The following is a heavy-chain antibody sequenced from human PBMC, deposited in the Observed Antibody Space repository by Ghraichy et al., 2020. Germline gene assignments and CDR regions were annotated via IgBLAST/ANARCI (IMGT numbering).Heavy chain of an antibody. CDR2: ISGSGGST. V-gene: IGHV3-23*01. CDR1: GFTFSSYA. D-gene: IGHD6-6*01. Sequence: GESLNISCAASGFTFSSYAMSWVRQAPGKGLEWVSAISGSGGSTYYADSVKGRFTISRDNSKNTLYLQMNSLRAEDTAVYYCAKLPYNLYSSSMVDYFDYWGQGTLVTVSS. J-gene: IGHJ4*02. CDR3: AKLPYNLYSSSMVDYFDY.